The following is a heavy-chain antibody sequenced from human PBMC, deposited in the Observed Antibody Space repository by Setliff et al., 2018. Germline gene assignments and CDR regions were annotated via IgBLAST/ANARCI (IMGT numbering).Heavy chain of an antibody. J-gene: IGHJ5*02. Sequence: ASVKVSCKASGYTFTSYAMHWVRQAPGQRLEWMGWINAGNGNTKYSQKFQGRFTISRDNAKSSVYLQMSSLRAEDTAFYFCAKGAHFSNYARVFDPWGQGTLVTVSS. CDR2: INAGNGNT. CDR1: GYTFTSYA. V-gene: IGHV1-3*01. CDR3: AKGAHFSNYARVFDP. D-gene: IGHD4-4*01.